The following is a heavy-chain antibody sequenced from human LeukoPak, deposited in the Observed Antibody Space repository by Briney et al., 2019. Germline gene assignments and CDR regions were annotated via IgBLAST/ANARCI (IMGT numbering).Heavy chain of an antibody. CDR3: VRDRNYFEALQRSY. CDR2: ITGVGDTT. CDR1: GFTFSTFA. D-gene: IGHD1-7*01. Sequence: GGSLRLSCAASGFTFSTFAMSWVRQDPGRGLEWVSSITGVGDTTYYPESVRGRFTISRDNSKSTLYLQMNSLRVEDTAVYFCVRDRNYFEALQRSYWGQGTLVTVSS. J-gene: IGHJ4*02. V-gene: IGHV3-23*01.